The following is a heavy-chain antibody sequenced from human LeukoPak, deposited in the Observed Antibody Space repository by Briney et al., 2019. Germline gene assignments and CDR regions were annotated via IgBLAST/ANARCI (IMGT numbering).Heavy chain of an antibody. CDR3: ARGSGYGSGSHAFDI. J-gene: IGHJ3*02. V-gene: IGHV1-69*05. Sequence: SVKVSCKASGYTFTSYGISWVRQAPGQGLEWMGGIIPIFGTANYAQKFQGRVTITTDESTSTAYMELSSLRSEDTAVYYCARGSGYGSGSHAFDIWGQGTMVTVSS. CDR2: IIPIFGTA. CDR1: GYTFTSYG. D-gene: IGHD3-10*01.